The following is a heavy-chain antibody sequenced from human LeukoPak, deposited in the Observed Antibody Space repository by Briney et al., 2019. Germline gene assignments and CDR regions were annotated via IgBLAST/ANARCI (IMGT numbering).Heavy chain of an antibody. D-gene: IGHD5-12*01. J-gene: IGHJ5*02. CDR3: ARDADYSGYDLNWFDP. CDR1: GYAFTSYY. CDR2: INPSGGST. V-gene: IGHV1-46*01. Sequence: GASVKVSCKASGYAFTSYYMHWVRQAPGQGLEWMGIINPSGGSTSYAQKFQGRVTMARDTSISTAYMELSRLRSDDTAVYYCARDADYSGYDLNWFDPWGQGTLVTVSS.